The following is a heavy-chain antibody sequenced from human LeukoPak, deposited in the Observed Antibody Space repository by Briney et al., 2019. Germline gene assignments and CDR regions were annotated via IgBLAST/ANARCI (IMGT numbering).Heavy chain of an antibody. Sequence: PGGSLRLSCAASGFTFNSYWMSWVRQAPGKGLEWVANIKEDGSAQYYVDSVKGRFTISRDNAQNSLYLQMNSLRAEDTAVYYCARDEGGFDYWGQGTLVTVSS. CDR2: IKEDGSAQ. CDR3: ARDEGGFDY. V-gene: IGHV3-7*01. D-gene: IGHD3-16*01. CDR1: GFTFNSYW. J-gene: IGHJ4*02.